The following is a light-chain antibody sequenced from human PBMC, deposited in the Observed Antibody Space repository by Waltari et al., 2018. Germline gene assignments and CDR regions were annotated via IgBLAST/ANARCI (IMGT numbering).Light chain of an antibody. Sequence: ELVLTPPSRTPSSSPGDRATPPCRASQSVSSTHLAWYPQKPGQAPRLLIEDVSSRAAGIPDRFSGSGSGADLSLTISRLEPEDFAVYYCQQYGSSPYTFGQGTKLEIK. V-gene: IGKV3-20*01. J-gene: IGKJ2*01. CDR3: QQYGSSPYT. CDR2: DVS. CDR1: QSVSSTH.